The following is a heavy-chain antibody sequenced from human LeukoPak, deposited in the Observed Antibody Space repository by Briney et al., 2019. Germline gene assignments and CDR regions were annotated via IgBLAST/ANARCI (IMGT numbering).Heavy chain of an antibody. J-gene: IGHJ4*02. CDR3: AKVAKYYYGSETYYFFEH. V-gene: IGHV3-21*01. Sequence: GGSLRLSCAASGLTFSSYSMNWVRQAPGKGLEWVSSISSSSSYIYYADSVKGRFTISRDNAKNSLYLQMNSLRAEDTAVYCCAKVAKYYYGSETYYFFEHWGQGTPVTASS. D-gene: IGHD3-10*01. CDR2: ISSSSSYI. CDR1: GLTFSSYS.